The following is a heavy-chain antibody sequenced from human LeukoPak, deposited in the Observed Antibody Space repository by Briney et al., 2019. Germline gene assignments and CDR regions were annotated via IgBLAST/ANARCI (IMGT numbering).Heavy chain of an antibody. CDR3: ARGGDGYNTPDWFDP. CDR2: INPNSGGT. CDR1: GYTFTGYY. D-gene: IGHD5-24*01. Sequence: GASVKVSCKASGYTFTGYYMHWVRQAPGQGLEWMGRINPNSGGTNYAQKFQGRVTMTRDTSISTAYVELSRLRSDDTAVYYCARGGDGYNTPDWFDPWGQGTLVTVSS. J-gene: IGHJ5*02. V-gene: IGHV1-2*06.